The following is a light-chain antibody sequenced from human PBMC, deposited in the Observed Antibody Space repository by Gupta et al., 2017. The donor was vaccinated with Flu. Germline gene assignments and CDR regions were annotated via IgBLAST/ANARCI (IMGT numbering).Light chain of an antibody. Sequence: AIQMTLTPSSLSASVGDRVTITCRASQGIRNDLGWYQQKTGKAPKLRIYAASSLQSGAPSRYSGSGSGTDFTLTISSLQPEYSATYYCLQDYNYPRTFGRGTKVEIK. CDR1: QGIRND. V-gene: IGKV1-6*01. CDR3: LQDYNYPRT. J-gene: IGKJ4*01. CDR2: AAS.